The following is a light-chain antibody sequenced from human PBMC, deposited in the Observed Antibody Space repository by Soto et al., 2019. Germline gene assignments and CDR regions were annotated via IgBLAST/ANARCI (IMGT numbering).Light chain of an antibody. CDR2: EES. J-gene: IGKJ4*01. CDR3: QQVKTYPRP. V-gene: IGKV1-9*01. Sequence: IRLTQSPSFLSASVGDRVTITCRPSQAVPNNMAWYQQKPGKPPKLLIYEESTLHSGVPSRFSGRKSGTQFTLTIDSLQPEDFATYYCQQVKTYPRPFGGGGKVAIK. CDR1: QAVPNN.